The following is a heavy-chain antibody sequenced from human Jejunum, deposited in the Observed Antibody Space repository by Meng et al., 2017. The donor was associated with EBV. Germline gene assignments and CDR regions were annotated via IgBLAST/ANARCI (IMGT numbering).Heavy chain of an antibody. J-gene: IGHJ4*02. CDR1: GDSISSSNW. V-gene: IGHV4-4*02. CDR2: IYHSGST. D-gene: IGHD3-3*01. CDR3: ARYGSGYFPALWY. Sequence: RLQARGPGLCKPLGTLSLTCAVSGDSISSSNWWSWVRQPPGKGLEWIGEIYHSGSTNYNPSLKSRVTISVDKSKNQFSLKLSSVTAADTAVYYCARYGSGYFPALWYWGQGTLVTVSS.